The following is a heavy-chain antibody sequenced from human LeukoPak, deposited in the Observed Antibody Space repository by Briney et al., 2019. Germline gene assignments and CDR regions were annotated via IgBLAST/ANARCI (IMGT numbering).Heavy chain of an antibody. CDR2: ISGSGGST. CDR3: AKPQSSYTFVFDY. J-gene: IGHJ4*02. CDR1: GFTFSSYA. V-gene: IGHV3-23*01. Sequence: PGGSLRLSCAASGFTFSSYAMSWVRQAPGKGLEWVSAISGSGGSTYYADSVKGRFTISRDNSKNTLYPQMNSLRAEDTAVYYCAKPQSSYTFVFDYWGQGTLVTVSS. D-gene: IGHD6-6*01.